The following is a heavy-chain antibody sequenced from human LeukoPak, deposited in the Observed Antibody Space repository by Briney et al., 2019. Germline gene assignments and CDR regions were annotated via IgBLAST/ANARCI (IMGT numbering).Heavy chain of an antibody. J-gene: IGHJ4*02. V-gene: IGHV3-21*01. Sequence: GGSLRLSCAASGFTFSSYSMTWVRQAPGKGLEWVSSISSSSSYIYYADSVKGRFTISRDNAKNSLYLQMNSLRAEDTAGYYCARGIGDFWSGYSSPFDYWGQGTLVTVSS. D-gene: IGHD3-3*01. CDR2: ISSSSSYI. CDR1: GFTFSSYS. CDR3: ARGIGDFWSGYSSPFDY.